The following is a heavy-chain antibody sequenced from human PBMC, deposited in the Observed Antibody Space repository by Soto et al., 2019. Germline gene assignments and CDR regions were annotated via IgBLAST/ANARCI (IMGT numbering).Heavy chain of an antibody. V-gene: IGHV3-30-3*01. CDR2: ISYDGSNK. CDR3: ARGEEEGEDYFDY. CDR1: GFTFSSYA. J-gene: IGHJ4*02. D-gene: IGHD3-10*01. Sequence: QVQLVESGGGVVQPGRSLRLSCAASGFTFSSYAMHWVRQAPGKGLEWVAIISYDGSNKYYADSVKGRFTISRDNSKNTLYLQMNSLRAEDTAVYYCARGEEEGEDYFDYWGQGTLVTVSS.